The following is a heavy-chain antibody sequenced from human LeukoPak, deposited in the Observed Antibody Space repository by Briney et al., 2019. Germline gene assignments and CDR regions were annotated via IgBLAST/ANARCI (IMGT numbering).Heavy chain of an antibody. V-gene: IGHV3-7*01. CDR2: INQDGSQK. J-gene: IGHJ4*02. CDR3: ARYCTFRACSETKFDC. Sequence: QAGGSLRLSCAASRMTFSSYWMSWVRQAPGQGLEWVANINQDGSQKYYLDSVKGRFSVSRDNAENSLYPQMNSLRAEDTAFYYCARYCTFRACSETKFDCWGQGTLVTVSS. D-gene: IGHD2-8*01. CDR1: RMTFSSYW.